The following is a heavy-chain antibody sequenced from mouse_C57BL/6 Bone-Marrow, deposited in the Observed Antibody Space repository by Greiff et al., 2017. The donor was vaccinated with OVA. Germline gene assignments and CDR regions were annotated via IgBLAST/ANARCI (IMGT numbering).Heavy chain of an antibody. J-gene: IGHJ3*01. Sequence: QVQLQQSGAELVKPGASVKLSCKASGYTFTEYTIHWVKQRSGQGLEWIGWFYPGSGSIKYNEKFKDKATLTADKSSSTVYMELSSLTSEDSAVYFCARHEELYDGYYPWCAYWGQGTLVTVSA. D-gene: IGHD2-3*01. CDR2: FYPGSGSI. CDR1: GYTFTEYT. V-gene: IGHV1-62-2*01. CDR3: ARHEELYDGYYPWCAY.